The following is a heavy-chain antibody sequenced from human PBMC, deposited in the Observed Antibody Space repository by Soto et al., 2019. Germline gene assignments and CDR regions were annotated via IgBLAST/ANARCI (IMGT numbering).Heavy chain of an antibody. D-gene: IGHD6-19*01. CDR2: ISPHNDRT. CDR1: GYNFTSYG. V-gene: IGHV1-18*01. J-gene: IGHJ3*02. CDR3: ARDLYYSSGWYFDHDAFDI. Sequence: QVQLVQSGADVKKPGASVKVSCKASGYNFTSYGISWVRQAPGQGLEWMGWISPHNDRTKYARRFQDRVTMTTETTTSTVYMELGSLRSDDTAVYYCARDLYYSSGWYFDHDAFDIWGQGTVVTVSS.